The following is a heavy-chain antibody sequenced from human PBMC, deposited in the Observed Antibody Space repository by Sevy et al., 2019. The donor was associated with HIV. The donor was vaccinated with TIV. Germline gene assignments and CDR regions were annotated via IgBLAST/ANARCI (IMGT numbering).Heavy chain of an antibody. J-gene: IGHJ5*02. CDR2: IYYSGST. D-gene: IGHD2-2*02. CDR1: GGSVSSGSYY. V-gene: IGHV4-61*01. Sequence: SETLSLTCTVSGGSVSSGSYYWSWIRQPPGKGLEWIGYIYYSGSTNYNPSLKSRVTISVDTSKNQFSLKLSSVTTADTAVYYCARGVPAAIRIWFDPWGQGTLVTVSS. CDR3: ARGVPAAIRIWFDP.